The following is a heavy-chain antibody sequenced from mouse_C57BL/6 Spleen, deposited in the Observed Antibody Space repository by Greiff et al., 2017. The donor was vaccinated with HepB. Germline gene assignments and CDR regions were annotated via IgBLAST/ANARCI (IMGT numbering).Heavy chain of an antibody. D-gene: IGHD1-1*01. Sequence: QVQLQQPGAELVKPGASVKLSCKASGYTFTSYWMHWVKQRPGQGLEWIGMIHPNSGSTNYNEKFKSKATLTVDKSSSTAYMQLSSLTSEDSAVYYCALYYGSRWYFGVWGTGTTVTVAS. V-gene: IGHV1-64*01. CDR3: ALYYGSRWYFGV. J-gene: IGHJ1*03. CDR1: GYTFTSYW. CDR2: IHPNSGST.